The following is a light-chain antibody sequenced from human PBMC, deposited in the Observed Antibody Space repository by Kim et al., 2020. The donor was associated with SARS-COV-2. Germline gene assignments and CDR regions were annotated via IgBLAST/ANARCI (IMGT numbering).Light chain of an antibody. CDR3: CSYAVTYTLV. V-gene: IGLV2-11*01. CDR2: DLN. Sequence: QSALTQPRSVSGSPGQSVTISCTGTDRDVGGYNYVSWYQHHPGKAPKLLIYDLNKRPSGVPDRFFASKFGNTASLTISRLQSEDEADYYCCSYAVTYTLVFGGGTKVTVL. J-gene: IGLJ3*02. CDR1: DRDVGGYNY.